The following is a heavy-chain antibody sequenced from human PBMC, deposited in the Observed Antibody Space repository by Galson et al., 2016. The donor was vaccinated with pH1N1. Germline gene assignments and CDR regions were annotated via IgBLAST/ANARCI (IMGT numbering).Heavy chain of an antibody. CDR2: LYYNENT. J-gene: IGHJ4*02. V-gene: IGHV4-59*08. CDR1: GTSVSGNY. Sequence: SETLSLTCTVSGTSVSGNYWSWIRQPPGKGLEWIGYLYYNENTNYNPSLKSRVTISEDTSKNQFSLRLTSVTAADTAVCYCARHTRWGSSSSFDYWGQGALVTVSS. D-gene: IGHD6-13*01. CDR3: ARHTRWGSSSSFDY.